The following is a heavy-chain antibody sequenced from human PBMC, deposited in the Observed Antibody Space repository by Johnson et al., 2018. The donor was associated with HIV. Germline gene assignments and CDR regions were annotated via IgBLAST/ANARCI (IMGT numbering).Heavy chain of an antibody. CDR3: ARSHSTSWNASDI. J-gene: IGHJ3*02. CDR2: LSYDGNNK. V-gene: IGHV3-30-3*01. Sequence: QVLLVESGGGVVQPGRSLRLSCAASGFTFRSHAMHWVRQAPGKGLEWVAVLSYDGNNKFQADSVKGRFTIHRNNSKNTLYLQMNSLRAEDTAVYYCARSHSTSWNASDIWGQGTMVTVSS. CDR1: GFTFRSHA. D-gene: IGHD2-2*01.